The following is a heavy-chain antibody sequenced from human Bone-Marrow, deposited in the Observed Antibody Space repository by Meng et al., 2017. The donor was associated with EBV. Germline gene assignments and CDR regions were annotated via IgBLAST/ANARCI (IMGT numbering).Heavy chain of an antibody. V-gene: IGHV3-21*01. Sequence: VQLVESGXGLVKPXGSLRLSCAASGFTFSSYSMNWVRQAPGKGLEWVSSISSSSSYIYYADSLKGRFTISRDNAKNSLSLQMNSLRAEDTAVYYCARVPGDYWGQGPRVTVSS. CDR3: ARVPGDY. CDR2: ISSSSSYI. J-gene: IGHJ4*02. CDR1: GFTFSSYS.